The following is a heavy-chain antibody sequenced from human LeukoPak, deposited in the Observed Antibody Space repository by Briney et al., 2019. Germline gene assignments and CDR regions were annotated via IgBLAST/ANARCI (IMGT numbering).Heavy chain of an antibody. CDR3: ARGGYYYDSSGYYN. V-gene: IGHV4-4*09. Sequence: SETLSLTCTVSGGSISSYYWSWIRQPPGKGLEWIGYIYTSGSTNYNPSLKSRVTISVDTSKNQFSLKLNSVTAADTAVYYCARGGYYYDSSGYYNWGQGTLVTVSS. J-gene: IGHJ4*02. CDR2: IYTSGST. D-gene: IGHD3-22*01. CDR1: GGSISSYY.